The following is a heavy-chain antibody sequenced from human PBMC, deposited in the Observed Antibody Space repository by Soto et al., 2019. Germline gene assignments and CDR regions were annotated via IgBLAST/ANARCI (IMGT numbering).Heavy chain of an antibody. V-gene: IGHV4-34*02. CDR3: ARQSGPAYRYGMDI. J-gene: IGHJ6*02. Sequence: QMQLQQWGAGLLKASETLSLTCSVSGGSFSGYYLAWIRQPPGKGLEWIGEINHAGSTKYHPSLKRRVVLSVDLSNTHFSLRLSSVTAADTAVYFCARQSGPAYRYGMDIWGQGTTVTVSS. D-gene: IGHD1-1*01. CDR2: INHAGST. CDR1: GGSFSGYY.